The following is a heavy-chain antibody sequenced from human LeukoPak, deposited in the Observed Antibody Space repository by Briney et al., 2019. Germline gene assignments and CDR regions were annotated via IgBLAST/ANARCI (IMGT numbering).Heavy chain of an antibody. CDR1: GYTFTGYY. V-gene: IGHV1-2*02. CDR3: ARDLDSSGTDGGFDY. D-gene: IGHD3-22*01. CDR2: INPNRGGT. J-gene: IGHJ4*02. Sequence: ASVKVSCKASGYTFTGYYMHWVRQAPGQGLEWMGWINPNRGGTNYAQKFQGRVTMTRDTSISTAYMELSRLRSDDTAVYYCARDLDSSGTDGGFDYWGQGTLVTVSS.